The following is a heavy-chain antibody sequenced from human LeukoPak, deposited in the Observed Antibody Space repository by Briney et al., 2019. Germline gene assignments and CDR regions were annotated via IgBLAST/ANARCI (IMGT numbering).Heavy chain of an antibody. CDR3: VPLNWNPPGDFDR. J-gene: IGHJ4*02. CDR2: IKQDGSEK. Sequence: GGSLRLSCAASRFTFSSYWMSWVRQAPGKGLEWVANIKQDGSEKYYVDSVKGRFSISEDNAKNSLYLQMNSLRVEDTAVYYCVPLNWNPPGDFDRWGQGTLVTVSS. V-gene: IGHV3-7*01. D-gene: IGHD1-20*01. CDR1: RFTFSSYW.